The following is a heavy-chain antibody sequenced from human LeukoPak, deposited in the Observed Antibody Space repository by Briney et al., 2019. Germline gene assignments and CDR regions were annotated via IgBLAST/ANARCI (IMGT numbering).Heavy chain of an antibody. CDR2: IIPSDGFT. D-gene: IGHD2-15*01. Sequence: GASVKVSCKASGYTFSSYYVHWVRQAPGQGLEWMGMIIPSDGFTSYAQKFQGRVTMTRDMSTSTVYMELSSLRSDDTAVYYCARGNLDCSGGSCYSYYFDYWGQGTLVTVSS. CDR3: ARGNLDCSGGSCYSYYFDY. J-gene: IGHJ4*02. CDR1: GYTFSSYY. V-gene: IGHV1-46*01.